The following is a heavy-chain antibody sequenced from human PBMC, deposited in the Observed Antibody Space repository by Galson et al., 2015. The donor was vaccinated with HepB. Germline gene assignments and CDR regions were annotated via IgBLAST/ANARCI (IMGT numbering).Heavy chain of an antibody. D-gene: IGHD1-26*01. V-gene: IGHV1-46*03. CDR1: GYTFTSYY. J-gene: IGHJ4*02. CDR3: ARVSPSRVGAINY. CDR2: TNPSGGST. Sequence: SVKVSCKASGYTFTSYYMHWVRQAPGQGLEWMGITNPSGGSTSYAQKFQGRVTMTRDTSTSTVYMELSSLRSEDTAVYYCARVSPSRVGAINYWGQGTLVTVPS.